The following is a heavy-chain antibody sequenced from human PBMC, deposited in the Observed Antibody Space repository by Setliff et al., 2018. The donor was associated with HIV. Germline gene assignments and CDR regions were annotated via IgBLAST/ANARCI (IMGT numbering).Heavy chain of an antibody. D-gene: IGHD4-17*01. Sequence: SETLSLTCVVSGYSISNTGHYWGWIRQPPGKGLEWIGSIYHTGDTYDNPSLKNRVTISRDTSKDRFSLNLRSVTAADTAIYYCSRHKTHDYDGNSVYFDFWGQGILVTVSS. J-gene: IGHJ4*02. V-gene: IGHV4-38-2*01. CDR3: SRHKTHDYDGNSVYFDF. CDR2: IYHTGDT. CDR1: GYSISNTGHY.